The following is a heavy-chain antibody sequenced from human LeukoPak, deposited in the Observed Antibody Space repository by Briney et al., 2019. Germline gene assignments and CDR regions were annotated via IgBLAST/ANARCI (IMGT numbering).Heavy chain of an antibody. CDR2: IIPIFGTT. Sequence: GASVKVSCKASGCTFSSYAISWVRQAPGQGLEWMGGIIPIFGTTNYAQKFQGRVTITTDESTSTAYMELSSLRSEDTAVYYCARAREMATSSRYYFDYLGQGTLVTVSS. J-gene: IGHJ4*02. CDR3: ARAREMATSSRYYFDY. D-gene: IGHD5-24*01. V-gene: IGHV1-69*05. CDR1: GCTFSSYA.